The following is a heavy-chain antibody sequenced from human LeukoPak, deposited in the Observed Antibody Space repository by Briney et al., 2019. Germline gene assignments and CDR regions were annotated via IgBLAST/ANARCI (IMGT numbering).Heavy chain of an antibody. D-gene: IGHD6-13*01. J-gene: IGHJ6*02. V-gene: IGHV3-53*04. Sequence: GGSLRLSCAASGFTVSSNYMSWVRQAPGKGLEWVSVIYSGGSTYYADSVKGRFTISRHNSKNTLYLQMNSLRAEDTAVYYCARDRYSSSWTACYYYGMDVWGQGTTVTVSS. CDR3: ARDRYSSSWTACYYYGMDV. CDR2: IYSGGST. CDR1: GFTVSSNY.